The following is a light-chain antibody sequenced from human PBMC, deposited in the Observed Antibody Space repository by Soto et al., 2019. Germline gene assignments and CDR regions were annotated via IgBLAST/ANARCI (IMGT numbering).Light chain of an antibody. CDR3: QHSYNIVT. V-gene: IGKV1-39*01. CDR2: TAS. Sequence: DIQMTQSPSSLSASVGDKVTITCRASQSIGIFLNWYQQKPGKAPQLLIYTASSLQSGVPSRFTASGSGTDFTLTISRLQPEDFATYYCQHSYNIVTFGGGTKVDIK. CDR1: QSIGIF. J-gene: IGKJ4*01.